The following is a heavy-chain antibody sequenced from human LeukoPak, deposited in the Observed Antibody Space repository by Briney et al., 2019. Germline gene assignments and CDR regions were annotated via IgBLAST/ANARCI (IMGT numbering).Heavy chain of an antibody. J-gene: IGHJ4*02. CDR2: IIPILGIA. Sequence: SVKVSCKASGYTFTRYDINWVRQAPGQGLEWMGRIIPILGIANYAQKFQGRVTITADKSTSTAYMELSSLRSEDTAVYYCASQYYYDSSGYQFDYWGQGTLVTVSS. CDR3: ASQYYYDSSGYQFDY. D-gene: IGHD3-22*01. V-gene: IGHV1-69*04. CDR1: GYTFTRYD.